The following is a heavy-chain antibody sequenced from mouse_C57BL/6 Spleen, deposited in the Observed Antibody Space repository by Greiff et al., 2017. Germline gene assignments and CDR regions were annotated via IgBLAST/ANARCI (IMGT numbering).Heavy chain of an antibody. CDR1: GYAFSSYW. CDR2: IYPGDGDT. J-gene: IGHJ3*01. CDR3: RRKDYGSSPFAY. V-gene: IGHV1-80*01. D-gene: IGHD1-1*01. Sequence: VKLQESGAELVKPGASVKISCKASGYAFSSYWMNWVKQRPGKGLEWIGQIYPGDGDTNYNGKFKGKATLTADKSSSTAYMQLSSLTSEDSAVYFCRRKDYGSSPFAYWGQGTLVTVSA.